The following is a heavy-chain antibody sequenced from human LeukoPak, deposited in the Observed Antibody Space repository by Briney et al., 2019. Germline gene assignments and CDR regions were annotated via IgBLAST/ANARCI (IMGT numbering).Heavy chain of an antibody. CDR3: ARVRDKQQLVLWGY. Sequence: ASVKISCKASGYTFTGYYMHWVRQAPGQGLEWMGWINPNSGGTNYAQKFQGRVTMTRDTSISTAYMELSRLRSDDTAVYYCARVRDKQQLVLWGYWGQGTLVTVSS. J-gene: IGHJ4*02. CDR2: INPNSGGT. D-gene: IGHD6-13*01. CDR1: GYTFTGYY. V-gene: IGHV1-2*02.